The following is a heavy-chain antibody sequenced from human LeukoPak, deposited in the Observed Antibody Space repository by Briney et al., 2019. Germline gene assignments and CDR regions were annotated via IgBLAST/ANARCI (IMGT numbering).Heavy chain of an antibody. Sequence: GGSLRLSCAASGFTFSSYAMGWVRQAPGKGLEWVSAISGSGGSTYYADSVKGRFTISRDNSKNTLYLQMNSLRAEDTAVYYCAKGRYYGSGSYYFWDWGQGTLVTVSS. CDR3: AKGRYYGSGSYYFWD. CDR2: ISGSGGST. D-gene: IGHD3-10*01. J-gene: IGHJ4*02. CDR1: GFTFSSYA. V-gene: IGHV3-23*01.